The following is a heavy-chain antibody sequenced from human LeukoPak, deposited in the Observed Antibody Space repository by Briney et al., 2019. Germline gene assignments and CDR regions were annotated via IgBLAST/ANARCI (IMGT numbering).Heavy chain of an antibody. J-gene: IGHJ4*02. Sequence: SETLSLTCTVSGVSISSYYWSWIRQPAGKGLEWIGRIHTSGTTNYNPSLKSRVTMSVDTSKNQFSLKLSSVTAADTAVYYCARAGYYYDSSGYYYLDYWGQGTLVTVSS. D-gene: IGHD3-22*01. CDR2: IHTSGTT. CDR1: GVSISSYY. CDR3: ARAGYYYDSSGYYYLDY. V-gene: IGHV4-4*07.